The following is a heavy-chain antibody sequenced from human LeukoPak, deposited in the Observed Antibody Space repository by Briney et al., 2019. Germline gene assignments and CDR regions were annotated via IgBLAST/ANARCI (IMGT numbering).Heavy chain of an antibody. Sequence: GGSLRLSCAVSGFTLSAYWMHWVRHAPGKGLVWVSRMNTDGSSTLYADSVKGRFTISRDNAKNTLYLQMNSLRAEDTAVYYCAREHYDILSRRGMDVWGKGTTVIVSS. J-gene: IGHJ6*04. D-gene: IGHD3-9*01. V-gene: IGHV3-74*03. CDR1: GFTLSAYW. CDR2: MNTDGSST. CDR3: AREHYDILSRRGMDV.